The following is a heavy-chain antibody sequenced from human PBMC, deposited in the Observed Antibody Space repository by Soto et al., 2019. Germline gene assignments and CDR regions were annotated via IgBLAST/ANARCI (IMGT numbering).Heavy chain of an antibody. CDR1: GFTFSNYG. D-gene: IGHD3-3*01. V-gene: IGHV3-30*18. J-gene: IGHJ6*03. CDR2: ISYDGSNK. CDR3: ANDGADTVFSRYYYYYYMDV. Sequence: GGSLRLSCAASGFTFSNYGMHWVRQAPGKGLEWVEVISYDGSNKYYADSVKGRFTIARDNSKNTLYLQMNSLRAEDTAVYYCANDGADTVFSRYYYYYYMDVWGKGTTVTVSS.